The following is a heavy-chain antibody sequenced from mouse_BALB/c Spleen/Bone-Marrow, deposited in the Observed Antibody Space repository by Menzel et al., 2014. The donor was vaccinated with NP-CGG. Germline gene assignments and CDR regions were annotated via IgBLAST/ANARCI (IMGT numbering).Heavy chain of an antibody. CDR3: AKGHYGSSPFAY. CDR2: IWRGGTT. D-gene: IGHD1-1*01. Sequence: QVQLQQSGPSLVQPSQSLSITCTVSCFSLTNYGIYWVRQSPGKGLEWLGVIWRGGTTDYNAAFMSRLSITKDNSKSQVFFKMNSLQADDTAIYYCAKGHYGSSPFAYWGQGTLVTVSA. J-gene: IGHJ3*01. CDR1: CFSLTNYG. V-gene: IGHV2-5-1*01.